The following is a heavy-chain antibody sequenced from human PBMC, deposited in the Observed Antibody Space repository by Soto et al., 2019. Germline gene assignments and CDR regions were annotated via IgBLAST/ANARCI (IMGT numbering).Heavy chain of an antibody. D-gene: IGHD3-3*01. CDR2: ISSSSSYV. CDR1: GFTFSSYS. CDR3: ARDGKYYDFWSGYPPPYGMDV. V-gene: IGHV3-21*01. J-gene: IGHJ6*02. Sequence: GGSLRLSCAASGFTFSSYSMNWVRQAPGKGLEWVSSISSSSSYVYYADSVKGRFTISRDNAKNSLYLQMNSLRAEDTAVYYCARDGKYYDFWSGYPPPYGMDVWGQGTTVTVSS.